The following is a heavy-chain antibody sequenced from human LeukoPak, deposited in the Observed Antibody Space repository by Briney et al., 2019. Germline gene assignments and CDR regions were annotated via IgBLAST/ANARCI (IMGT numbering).Heavy chain of an antibody. CDR3: ARAGNYYYSSGYYSHFDY. CDR2: VYHSGST. CDR1: GGSISSYY. D-gene: IGHD3-22*01. J-gene: IGHJ4*02. Sequence: PSETLSPTCTVSGGSISSYYWSWIRQPPGKGLEWIGHVYHSGSTNYNPSLKSRVTISVDTSKNQFSLKLSSVTAADTAVYYCARAGNYYYSSGYYSHFDYWGQGTLVTVSS. V-gene: IGHV4-59*13.